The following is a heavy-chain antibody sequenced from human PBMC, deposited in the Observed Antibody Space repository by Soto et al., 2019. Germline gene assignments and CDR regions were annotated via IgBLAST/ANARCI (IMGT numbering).Heavy chain of an antibody. CDR2: INAGNGNT. V-gene: IGHV1-3*01. D-gene: IGHD6-13*01. CDR3: ARDRSRYSSSWYGY. CDR1: GYTFTSYA. J-gene: IGHJ4*02. Sequence: GASVMVSCKASGYTFTSYAMHWVRQAPGQRLEWMGWINAGNGNTKYSQKFQGRVTITRDTSASTAYMELSSLRSEDTAVYYCARDRSRYSSSWYGYWGQGTLVTVSS.